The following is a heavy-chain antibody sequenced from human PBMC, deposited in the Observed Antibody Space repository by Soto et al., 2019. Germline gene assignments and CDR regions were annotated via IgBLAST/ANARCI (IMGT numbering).Heavy chain of an antibody. D-gene: IGHD3-16*02. Sequence: QVQLVQSGAEVKKPGSSVKVSCKASGGTFSSYAISWVRQAPGQGLEWMGGIIPIFGTANYAQKFQGRVTITAXXSXSXXYMELSSLRSEDTAVYYCARGAAYVWGSYRYSNDYWGQGTLVTVSS. J-gene: IGHJ4*02. CDR2: IIPIFGTA. CDR3: ARGAAYVWGSYRYSNDY. V-gene: IGHV1-69*12. CDR1: GGTFSSYA.